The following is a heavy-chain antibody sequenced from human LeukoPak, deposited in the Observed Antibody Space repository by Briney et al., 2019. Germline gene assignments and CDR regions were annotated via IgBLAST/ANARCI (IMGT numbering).Heavy chain of an antibody. V-gene: IGHV3-30*18. J-gene: IGHJ4*02. D-gene: IGHD5-18*01. CDR3: AKVQDPWIEFWCFDY. CDR1: EFTFSNYG. Sequence: GGSLRLSCAASEFTFSNYGMHWVRQAPGKGLEWVATISHDGSYKNYADSVKGRFTISRDNSKNTLYLQMTNLRAEDTAVYYCAKVQDPWIEFWCFDYWGQGTLVTVSP. CDR2: ISHDGSYK.